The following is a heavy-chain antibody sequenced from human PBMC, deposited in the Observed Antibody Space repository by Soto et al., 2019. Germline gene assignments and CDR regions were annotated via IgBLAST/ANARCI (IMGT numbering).Heavy chain of an antibody. CDR3: ARVGDDSSGYYLLDYFDY. V-gene: IGHV3-48*02. D-gene: IGHD3-22*01. J-gene: IGHJ4*02. CDR2: ISSSSSTI. Sequence: PGGSLRLSCAASGFTFSSYSMNWVRQAPGKGLEWVSYISSSSSTIYYADSVKGRFTISRDNAKNSLYLQMNSLGDEDTAVYYCARVGDDSSGYYLLDYFDYWGQGTLVTVSS. CDR1: GFTFSSYS.